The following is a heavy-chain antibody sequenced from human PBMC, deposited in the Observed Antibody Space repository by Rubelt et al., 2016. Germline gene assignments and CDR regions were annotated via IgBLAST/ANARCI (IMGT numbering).Heavy chain of an antibody. CDR2: ISDSGDST. V-gene: IGHV3-23*04. CDR3: STSLDI. Sequence: VQLVESGGGVVQPGRSLRLSCAASGFTFSSYAMTWVRQAPGKGLDWMSLISDSGDSTYYADSVKGRFTISRDNAKNWLFLQMNSLRVDDTAVYDCSTSLDIWGQGTMVSVSS. CDR1: GFTFSSYA. J-gene: IGHJ3*02.